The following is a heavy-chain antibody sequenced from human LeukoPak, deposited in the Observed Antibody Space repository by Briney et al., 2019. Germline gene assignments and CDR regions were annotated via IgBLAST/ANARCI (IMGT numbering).Heavy chain of an antibody. Sequence: ASVKVSCKASGYTFTGYYMHWVRQAPGQGLEWMGWINPNSGGTNYAQKFQGRVTMTRDTSISTAYMELSRLRSDDTAVYYCARYDFWSGYAANNWFDPWGQGTLVTVSS. CDR3: ARYDFWSGYAANNWFDP. V-gene: IGHV1-2*02. CDR1: GYTFTGYY. D-gene: IGHD3-3*01. J-gene: IGHJ5*02. CDR2: INPNSGGT.